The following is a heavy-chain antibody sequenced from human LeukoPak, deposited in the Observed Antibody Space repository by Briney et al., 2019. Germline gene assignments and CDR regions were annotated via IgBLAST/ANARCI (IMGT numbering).Heavy chain of an antibody. CDR2: IHYTGST. V-gene: IGHV4-39*07. Sequence: SETLSLTCTVSGGSIRSSSYNWGWIRQPPGKGLEWIGSIHYTGSTYYNPSLKSRVTISVYTSKNQFSLKLSSVTAADTAVYYCARAAGSYYRGYYMDVWGKGTTVTISS. CDR3: ARAAGSYYRGYYMDV. J-gene: IGHJ6*03. CDR1: GGSIRSSSYN. D-gene: IGHD3-10*01.